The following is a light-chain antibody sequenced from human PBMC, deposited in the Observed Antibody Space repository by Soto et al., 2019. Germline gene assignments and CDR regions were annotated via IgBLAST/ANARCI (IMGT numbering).Light chain of an antibody. Sequence: EFVLTQSPGTLSLSPGERATLSCRASERISSSFLAGYQQKPGQAPRLLIYGASRRATGIPDRFSGSGYGTDVTLPISRLEPEGFAVCYCQRYGSSPPLTFGGGTNVEIK. J-gene: IGKJ4*01. V-gene: IGKV3-20*01. CDR3: QRYGSSPPLT. CDR2: GAS. CDR1: ERISSSF.